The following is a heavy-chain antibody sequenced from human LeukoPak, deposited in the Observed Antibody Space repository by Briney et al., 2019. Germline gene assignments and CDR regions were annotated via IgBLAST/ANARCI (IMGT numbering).Heavy chain of an antibody. CDR1: GGSFSGYY. V-gene: IGHV4-34*01. CDR3: ARQRSSGWSGPYYYYMDV. CDR2: INHSGST. J-gene: IGHJ6*03. D-gene: IGHD6-19*01. Sequence: SETLSLTCAVYGGSFSGYYWSWIRQPPGKGLEWIGEINHSGSTNYNPSLKSRVTISVDTSKNQFSLKLSSVTAADTAVYYCARQRSSGWSGPYYYYMDVWGKGTTVT.